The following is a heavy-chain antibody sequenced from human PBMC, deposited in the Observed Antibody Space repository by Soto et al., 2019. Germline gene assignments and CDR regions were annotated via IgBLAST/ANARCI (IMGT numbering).Heavy chain of an antibody. CDR3: AKDHTVVIRDAFDI. J-gene: IGHJ3*02. CDR2: ISDSGTGT. CDR1: GFTFSSYA. V-gene: IGHV3-23*01. D-gene: IGHD3-22*01. Sequence: EVQILESGGGLVQPGGSLRLSCAASGFTFSSYAMYWVRQAPGKGLAWVSGISDSGTGTYYADSVKGRFTISRDNAKNTVYLQMKSLRAEDTAVYYCAKDHTVVIRDAFDIWGQGTMVNVSS.